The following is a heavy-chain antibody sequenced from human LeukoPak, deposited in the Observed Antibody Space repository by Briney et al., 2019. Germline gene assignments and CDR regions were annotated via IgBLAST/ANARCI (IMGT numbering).Heavy chain of an antibody. CDR1: GFTFSSYW. CDR3: ARDTAKDY. J-gene: IGHJ4*02. D-gene: IGHD5-18*01. CDR2: INNDGSST. Sequence: PGGSLRLSCAASGFTFSSYWMHWVRQAPGKGLVWVSRINNDGSSTSYADSVKGRFTISRDNAKNTLYLQMNSLRAEDTAVYYCARDTAKDYWGQGTLVTVSS. V-gene: IGHV3-74*01.